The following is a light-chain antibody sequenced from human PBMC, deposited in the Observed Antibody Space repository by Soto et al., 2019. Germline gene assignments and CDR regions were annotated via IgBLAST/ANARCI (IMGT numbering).Light chain of an antibody. CDR1: QGIAPY. CDR3: QKYNSAPLT. J-gene: IGKJ4*01. V-gene: IGKV1-27*01. CDR2: ATS. Sequence: DVQMTQSPSSLSAFVGDRVTITCRASQGIAPYLAWFQQKPGKVPKLLIYATSTWQSGVPYRFSGSGSGTDFTLTINSLQPEDVGTYYCQKYNSAPLTFGGGTKVEIK.